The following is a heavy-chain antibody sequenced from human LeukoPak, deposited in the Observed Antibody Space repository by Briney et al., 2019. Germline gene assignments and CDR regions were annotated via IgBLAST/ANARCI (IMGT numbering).Heavy chain of an antibody. Sequence: SQTLSLTCVASGGSITSGGYSWGWVRQPPGKGLEWIGYIHHSESTYYNPSLKSRVTISLAKSKNQFSLKLTSVTAADTAVYFCARARSYDSSGYDYTEYYFDYWGQGSLVTVSS. CDR1: GGSITSGGYS. D-gene: IGHD3-22*01. V-gene: IGHV4-30-2*01. CDR2: IHHSEST. J-gene: IGHJ4*02. CDR3: ARARSYDSSGYDYTEYYFDY.